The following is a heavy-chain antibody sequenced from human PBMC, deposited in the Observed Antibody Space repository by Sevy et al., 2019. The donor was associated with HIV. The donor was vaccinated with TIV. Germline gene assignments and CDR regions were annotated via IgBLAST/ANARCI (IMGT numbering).Heavy chain of an antibody. V-gene: IGHV3-48*02. CDR3: ARALVSSTVADYYYYGMDV. J-gene: IGHJ6*02. D-gene: IGHD2-2*01. CDR2: ISSSSSTI. Sequence: GSLRLSCAASGFTFSSYSMNWVRQAPGKGLEWVSYISSSSSTIYYAASVKGRFTISRDNAKNSLYLQMNSLRDEDTAVYYCARALVSSTVADYYYYGMDVWGQGTTVTVSS. CDR1: GFTFSSYS.